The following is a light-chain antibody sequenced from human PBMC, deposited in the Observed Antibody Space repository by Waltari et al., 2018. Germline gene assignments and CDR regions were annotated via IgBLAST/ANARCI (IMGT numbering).Light chain of an antibody. CDR3: QKYGTLPAT. J-gene: IGKJ1*01. V-gene: IGKV3-20*01. Sequence: EIVLTQSPGTLSLSQGARATLSCRASQSVSRTLAWYQQKPGQAPRLLIYDASSRATGIPDRFSGSGSGTDFSLTISILEPEDFAVYYCQKYGTLPATFGQGTKVEIK. CDR2: DAS. CDR1: QSVSRT.